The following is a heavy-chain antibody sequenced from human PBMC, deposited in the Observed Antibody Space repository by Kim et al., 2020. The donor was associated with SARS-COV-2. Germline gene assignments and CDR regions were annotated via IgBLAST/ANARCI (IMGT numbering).Heavy chain of an antibody. D-gene: IGHD3-22*01. CDR1: GGSISSSSYY. CDR3: ARVVVGPNREKSFFDY. V-gene: IGHV4-39*01. Sequence: SETLSLTCTVSGGSISSSSYYWGWIRQPPGKGLVWIGSIYYSGSTYYNPSLKSRVTISVDTSKNQCSLKLSSGTAADTAVYYCARVVVGPNREKSFFDYWGHGTLVTDFS. J-gene: IGHJ4*01. CDR2: IYYSGST.